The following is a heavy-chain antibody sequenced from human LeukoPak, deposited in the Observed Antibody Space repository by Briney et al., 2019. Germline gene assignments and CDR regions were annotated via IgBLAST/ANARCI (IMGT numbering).Heavy chain of an antibody. CDR2: ISSSSSYI. Sequence: PGGSLRLSCAASGFTFSSYSMNWVRQAPGKGLEWVSSISSSSSYIYYADSVKGRFTISRDNAKNSLYLQMNSLRAEDTAVYYCARDGTSFQLRYFDWLSLNWFDPWGQGTLVTVSS. D-gene: IGHD3-9*01. CDR3: ARDGTSFQLRYFDWLSLNWFDP. J-gene: IGHJ5*02. V-gene: IGHV3-21*01. CDR1: GFTFSSYS.